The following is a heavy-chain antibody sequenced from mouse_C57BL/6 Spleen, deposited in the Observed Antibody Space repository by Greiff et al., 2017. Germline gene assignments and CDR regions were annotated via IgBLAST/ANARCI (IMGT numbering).Heavy chain of an antibody. D-gene: IGHD1-1*01. CDR1: GYSITSGYY. CDR3: AREGNYYGSSYYAMDY. CDR2: ISYDGSN. V-gene: IGHV3-6*01. J-gene: IGHJ4*01. Sequence: VQLKESGPGLVKPSQSLSLTCSVTGYSITSGYYWNWIRQFPGNKLEWMGYISYDGSNNYNPSLKNRISITRDTSKNQFFLKLNSVTTEDTATYYCAREGNYYGSSYYAMDYWGQGTSVTVSS.